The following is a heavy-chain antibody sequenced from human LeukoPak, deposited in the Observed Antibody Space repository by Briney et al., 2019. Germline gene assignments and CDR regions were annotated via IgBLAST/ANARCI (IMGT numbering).Heavy chain of an antibody. CDR2: ISTYNGHT. Sequence: ASVKVSCKASGYTFTSYAISWVRQAPGQELEWMGWISTYNGHTNCAQKLQGRVTMTTDTSTSTAYMELRSLRSDDTAVYYCAREDNLMDFWSGYSDYWGQGTLVTVSS. CDR1: GYTFTSYA. CDR3: AREDNLMDFWSGYSDY. D-gene: IGHD3-3*01. J-gene: IGHJ4*02. V-gene: IGHV1-18*01.